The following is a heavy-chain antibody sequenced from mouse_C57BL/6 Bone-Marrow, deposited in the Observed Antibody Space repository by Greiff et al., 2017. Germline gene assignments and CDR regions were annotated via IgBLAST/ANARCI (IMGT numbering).Heavy chain of an antibody. V-gene: IGHV1-81*01. CDR2: IYPRSGNT. J-gene: IGHJ4*01. CDR1: GYTFTSYG. D-gene: IGHD1-1*01. CDR3: ARSRVVGHYYAMDY. Sequence: VKLVESGAELARPGASVKLSCKASGYTFTSYGISWVKQRTGQGLEWIGEIYPRSGNTYYNEKFKGKATLTADKSSSTAYMELRSLTSEDSAVYFCARSRVVGHYYAMDYWGQGTSVTVSS.